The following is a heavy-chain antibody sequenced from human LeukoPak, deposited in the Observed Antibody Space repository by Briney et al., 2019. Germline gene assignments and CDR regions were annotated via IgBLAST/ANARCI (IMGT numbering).Heavy chain of an antibody. D-gene: IGHD5-18*01. Sequence: GASVKVSCKASGGTFSSYAISWVRQAPGQGLEWMRRIIPIFGTANYAQKFQGRVTITTDESTSTAYMELSSLRSEDTAVYYCARSYSYGYFGFDYWGQGTLVTVSS. CDR2: IIPIFGTA. V-gene: IGHV1-69*05. CDR1: GGTFSSYA. CDR3: ARSYSYGYFGFDY. J-gene: IGHJ4*02.